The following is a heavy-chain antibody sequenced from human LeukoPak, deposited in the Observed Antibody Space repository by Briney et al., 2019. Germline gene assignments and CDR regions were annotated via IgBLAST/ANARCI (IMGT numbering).Heavy chain of an antibody. CDR2: ISGSGGST. V-gene: IGHV3-23*01. CDR3: ATHHSSGWYYFDY. CDR1: GFTFSSYA. J-gene: IGHJ4*02. Sequence: GRSLRLSCAASGFTFSSYAMSWVRQAPGKGLEWVSAISGSGGSTYYADSVKGRFTISRDNSKNTLYLQMNSLRAEDTAVYYCATHHSSGWYYFDYWGQGTLVTVSS. D-gene: IGHD6-19*01.